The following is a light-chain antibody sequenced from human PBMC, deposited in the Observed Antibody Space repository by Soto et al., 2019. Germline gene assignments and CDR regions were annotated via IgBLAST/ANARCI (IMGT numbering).Light chain of an antibody. CDR2: GAS. CDR3: QQYGSSGT. CDR1: QSVSSN. V-gene: IGKV3-20*01. J-gene: IGKJ1*01. Sequence: EIVLTQSPGTLSLSPRDRATLSFRASQSVSSNLAWYQQKPGQAPRLLIYGASNRATGIPDRFSGSGSGTDFTLTISRLEPEDFAVYYCQQYGSSGTFGQGTKVDIK.